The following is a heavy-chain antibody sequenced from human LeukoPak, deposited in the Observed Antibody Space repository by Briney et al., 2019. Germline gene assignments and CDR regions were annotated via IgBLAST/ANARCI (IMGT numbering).Heavy chain of an antibody. D-gene: IGHD3-22*01. CDR3: ARPYVEYYYDSSGYLGSGAFDI. CDR1: SGSISSSSYY. CDR2: IYYNGAT. J-gene: IGHJ3*02. V-gene: IGHV4-39*01. Sequence: SETLSLTCTVSSGSISSSSYYWGWIRQPPGKGLQWIGTIYYNGATQYNPSLKSRVTISVDTYKNQFSLKLTSVTAADTAVYYCARPYVEYYYDSSGYLGSGAFDIWGQGTMVTVSS.